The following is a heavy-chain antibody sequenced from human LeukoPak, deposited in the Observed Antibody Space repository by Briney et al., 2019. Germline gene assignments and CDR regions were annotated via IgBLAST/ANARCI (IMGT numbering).Heavy chain of an antibody. J-gene: IGHJ4*02. Sequence: GGSLRLSCAASGFTFSNYAMSWVRQAPGNGLEWVSTMTGSGGSTYYADSVKGRFTISRDNSKNTLYLQMNSLRAEDTAVFYCAKGTYGVIIGDFDYWGQGILVTVSS. V-gene: IGHV3-23*01. CDR3: AKGTYGVIIGDFDY. CDR2: MTGSGGST. CDR1: GFTFSNYA. D-gene: IGHD1-20*01.